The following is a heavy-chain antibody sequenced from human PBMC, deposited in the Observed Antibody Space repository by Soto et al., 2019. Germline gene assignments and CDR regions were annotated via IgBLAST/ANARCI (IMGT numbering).Heavy chain of an antibody. CDR1: GFTFSSYS. CDR2: IGTSAST. V-gene: IGHV3-23*01. J-gene: IGHJ4*02. Sequence: DVRLLESGGGLVQPGGSLRLSCAASGFTFSSYSMSWVRQAPGKGLEWVSTIGTSASTYYGDSVRGRFTIXRDNXRNTXXXXXNXLRAEDTAVYYCADLSRYCTSSNCXWGQGTL. CDR3: ADLSRYCTSSNCX. D-gene: IGHD2-2*01.